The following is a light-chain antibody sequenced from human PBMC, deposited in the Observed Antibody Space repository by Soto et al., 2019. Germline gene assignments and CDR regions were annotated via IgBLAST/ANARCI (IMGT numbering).Light chain of an antibody. J-gene: IGLJ1*01. CDR2: DVS. Sequence: QSVLTQPASVSWSPGQSITISCTVTSSDVGGYNYVSWYQQLPGKAPKLMIYDVSDRPSGVSNRFSGSKSGNTASLTISGLQAEDEADYYCSSYTSSSLYVFGTGTKVTVL. CDR3: SSYTSSSLYV. CDR1: SSDVGGYNY. V-gene: IGLV2-14*01.